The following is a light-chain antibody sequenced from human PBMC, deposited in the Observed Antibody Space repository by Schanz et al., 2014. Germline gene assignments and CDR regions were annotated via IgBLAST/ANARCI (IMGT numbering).Light chain of an antibody. J-gene: IGLJ1*01. CDR3: SSYTSSTSSYV. CDR2: DVS. Sequence: QSALTQPPSASGSPGQSVTISCTGTSSDVGGYNYVSWYQQHPGKAPKLMIYDVSFRPSGISDRFSGSKSGNTASLTISGLQADDEADYYCSSYTSSTSSYVFGTGTKLTVL. V-gene: IGLV2-14*03. CDR1: SSDVGGYNY.